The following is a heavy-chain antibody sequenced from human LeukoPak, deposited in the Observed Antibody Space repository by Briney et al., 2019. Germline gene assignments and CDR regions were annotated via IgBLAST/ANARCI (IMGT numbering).Heavy chain of an antibody. CDR2: IRSKANSYAT. CDR3: TRGYTAMALGY. CDR1: GFTFSGSA. J-gene: IGHJ4*02. V-gene: IGHV3-73*01. Sequence: GGSLRLSCAASGFTFSGSAMHWVRQASGKGLEWVGRIRSKANSYATAYAASVKGRFTISRDDSKNTAYLQMNSLKTEDTAVYYCTRGYTAMALGYWGQGTLVTVSS. D-gene: IGHD5-18*01.